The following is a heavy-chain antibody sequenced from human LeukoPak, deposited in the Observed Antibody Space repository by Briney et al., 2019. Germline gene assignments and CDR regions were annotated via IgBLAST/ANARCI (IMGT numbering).Heavy chain of an antibody. CDR3: ARGNDYGDSLDY. CDR1: GFTFSSYG. Sequence: GGSLRLSCAASGFTFSSYGMHWVRQAPGKGLEWVAVIWFGGSNKYYADSVKGRFTISRDNSKNTLYLQMNSLRAEDTAVYYCARGNDYGDSLDYWGQGTLVTVSS. J-gene: IGHJ4*02. D-gene: IGHD4-17*01. CDR2: IWFGGSNK. V-gene: IGHV3-33*08.